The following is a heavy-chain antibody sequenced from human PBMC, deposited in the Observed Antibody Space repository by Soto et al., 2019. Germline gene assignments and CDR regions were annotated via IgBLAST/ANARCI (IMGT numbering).Heavy chain of an antibody. Sequence: QVQLQESGPGLVKPSGTLSLTCAVSGGSISSSNWWSWVRQPPGKGLEWIGEIYHSGSTNYNPSLKSRVTLSVDKSKNQFPLKLSSVTAADTAVYYCARRRLTTVVTRGVDFDCWGQGTLVTVSS. D-gene: IGHD4-17*01. CDR3: ARRRLTTVVTRGVDFDC. J-gene: IGHJ4*02. CDR1: GGSISSSNW. V-gene: IGHV4-4*02. CDR2: IYHSGST.